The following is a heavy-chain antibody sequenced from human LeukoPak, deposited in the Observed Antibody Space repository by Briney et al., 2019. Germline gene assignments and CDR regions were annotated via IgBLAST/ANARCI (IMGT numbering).Heavy chain of an antibody. CDR1: GGSFSGYY. J-gene: IGHJ3*02. V-gene: IGHV4-34*01. D-gene: IGHD2-15*01. CDR3: ATGNGGSAWAFDI. Sequence: SETLSLTCAVYGGSFSGYYWSWIRQPPGKGLEWIGEINHSGSTNYNPSLKSRVTISVDTSKNQFSLKLSSVTAADTAVYYCATGNGGSAWAFDIWGQGTMVTVSS. CDR2: INHSGST.